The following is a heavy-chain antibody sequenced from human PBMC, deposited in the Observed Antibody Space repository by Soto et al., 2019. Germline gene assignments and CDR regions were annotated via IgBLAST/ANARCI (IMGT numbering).Heavy chain of an antibody. CDR3: ARYFLKSGYYYDSSGYPGSFDY. Sequence: ASVKVSCKASGYTFTGYYMHWVRQAPGQGLEWMGWINPNSGGINYAQKFQGWVTMTRDTSISTAYMELSSVTAADTAVYYCARYFLKSGYYYDSSGYPGSFDYWGQGTLVTVSS. CDR1: GYTFTGYY. J-gene: IGHJ4*02. D-gene: IGHD3-22*01. CDR2: INPNSGGI. V-gene: IGHV1-2*04.